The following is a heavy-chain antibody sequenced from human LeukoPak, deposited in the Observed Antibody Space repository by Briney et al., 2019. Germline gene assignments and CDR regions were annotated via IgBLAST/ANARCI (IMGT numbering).Heavy chain of an antibody. CDR1: GGSISSSTYY. CDR3: ASHMGYYYDSRG. Sequence: SETLSLTCSVSGGSISSSTYYWGWIRQPPGKGLEWIAGIHYGGSTYYSPSLKSRLTISIDPSMNQFSLKVRSVTAADTAVYYCASHMGYYYDSRGWGQGTLVTVSS. V-gene: IGHV4-39*01. J-gene: IGHJ4*02. D-gene: IGHD3-22*01. CDR2: IHYGGST.